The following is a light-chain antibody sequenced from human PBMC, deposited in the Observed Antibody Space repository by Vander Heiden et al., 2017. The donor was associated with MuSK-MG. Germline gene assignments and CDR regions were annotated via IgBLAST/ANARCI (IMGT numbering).Light chain of an antibody. V-gene: IGKV3-11*01. Sequence: IVLTQSPATLSLSPGERATLSCRASQSVSSYLAWYQQKPGQAPRLLIYDASNRATGIPARFSGSGSGTDFTLTISSLEPEDFAVYYCQQRSDWPTFGPGTKVEIK. CDR3: QQRSDWPT. CDR2: DAS. J-gene: IGKJ3*01. CDR1: QSVSSY.